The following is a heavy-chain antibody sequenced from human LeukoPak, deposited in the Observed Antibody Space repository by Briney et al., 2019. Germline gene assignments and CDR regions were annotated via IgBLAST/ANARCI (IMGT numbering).Heavy chain of an antibody. Sequence: PGGSLRLSCAASGFTFSSYAMSWVRQAPGKGLEWVSAISGSGGSTYYADSVKGRFTISRDNSKNTLYLQMNSLRAEDTAVYYCAKGLVPALVDNDAFDIWGQGTMVTVSS. J-gene: IGHJ3*02. V-gene: IGHV3-23*01. CDR2: ISGSGGST. CDR1: GFTFSSYA. D-gene: IGHD6-19*01. CDR3: AKGLVPALVDNDAFDI.